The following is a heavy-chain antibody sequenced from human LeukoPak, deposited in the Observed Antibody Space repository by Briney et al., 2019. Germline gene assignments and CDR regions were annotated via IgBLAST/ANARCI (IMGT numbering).Heavy chain of an antibody. CDR2: INAGNGNT. V-gene: IGHV1-3*01. D-gene: IGHD3-9*01. CDR3: ARDFTIFRLTYCFGY. CDR1: GYTFTSYA. J-gene: IGHJ4*02. Sequence: ASVKVSCKASGYTFTSYALHWVRQAPGQRLEWMGWINAGNGNTKYSQKFQDRVTITRDTSASTTYMELSSLRSEDTAVYYCARDFTIFRLTYCFGYWGQGTLVTVSS.